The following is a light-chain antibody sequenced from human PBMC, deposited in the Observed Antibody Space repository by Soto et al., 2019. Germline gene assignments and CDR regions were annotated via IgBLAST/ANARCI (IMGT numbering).Light chain of an antibody. Sequence: QPVLTQPASVSGSPGQSITISCTGTSSDVGGSNYVSWYQHHPGKAPKLMIYEVSDRPSGVSNRFSGSKSGNTASLTISGLQAEDEADYYCSSYTSSSAPYVFGTGTKLTVL. J-gene: IGLJ1*01. CDR2: EVS. CDR1: SSDVGGSNY. V-gene: IGLV2-14*01. CDR3: SSYTSSSAPYV.